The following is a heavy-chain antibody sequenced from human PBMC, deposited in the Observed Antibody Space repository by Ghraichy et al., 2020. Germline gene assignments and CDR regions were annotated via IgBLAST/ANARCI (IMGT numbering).Heavy chain of an antibody. Sequence: SETLSLPCTVSVGSVSSGSYYWSWIRKPPGKGLEWIGYVYYIGSTNYNPSLKSRVTISVDTSKNQFSLKLSSVTAADTAVYYCARAHYCSGDSCYLGWFDPWGQGTLVTVSS. D-gene: IGHD2-15*01. CDR1: VGSVSSGSYY. J-gene: IGHJ5*02. V-gene: IGHV4-61*01. CDR2: VYYIGST. CDR3: ARAHYCSGDSCYLGWFDP.